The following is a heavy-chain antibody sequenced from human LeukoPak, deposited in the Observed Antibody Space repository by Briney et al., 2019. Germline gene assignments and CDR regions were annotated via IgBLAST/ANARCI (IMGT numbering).Heavy chain of an antibody. CDR2: IYYSGST. J-gene: IGHJ6*02. V-gene: IGHV4-31*03. D-gene: IGHD3-3*01. Sequence: PSQTLSLTCTVSGGSISRGGYYWSWIRQHPGKGLEWIGYIYYSGSTYYNPSLKSRVTISVDTSKNQFSLKLSSVTAADTAVYYCARSNYDFWSGYSYYYGMDVWGQGTTVTVSS. CDR3: ARSNYDFWSGYSYYYGMDV. CDR1: GGSISRGGYY.